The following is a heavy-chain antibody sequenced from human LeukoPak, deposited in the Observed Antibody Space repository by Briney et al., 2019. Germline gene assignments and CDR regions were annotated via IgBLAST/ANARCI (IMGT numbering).Heavy chain of an antibody. CDR2: INHSGST. Sequence: PSETLSLTCAVYGGSFSGYYWSWIRQPPGKGLEWIGEINHSGSTNYNPSLKSRVTISVDTSKNQFSLKLSSVTAADTVVYYCARRRYSNYATVYGMDVWGQGTTVTVSS. V-gene: IGHV4-34*01. CDR1: GGSFSGYY. CDR3: ARRRYSNYATVYGMDV. J-gene: IGHJ6*02. D-gene: IGHD4-11*01.